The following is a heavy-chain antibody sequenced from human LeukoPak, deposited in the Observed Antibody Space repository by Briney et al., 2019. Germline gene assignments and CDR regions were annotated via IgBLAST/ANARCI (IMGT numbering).Heavy chain of an antibody. V-gene: IGHV3-30-3*01. CDR2: ISDDGSTE. J-gene: IGHJ5*02. CDR1: GFTFSTYA. CDR3: ARDLIAVTGTGFWFDP. Sequence: GSLRLSCAASGFTFSTYAIHWVRQAPGKGLEWVAVISDDGSTEYYADSVKGRFTISRDNSKNMLYLQMNSLRAEDAAVYYCARDLIAVTGTGFWFDPRGQGTLVTVSS. D-gene: IGHD6-19*01.